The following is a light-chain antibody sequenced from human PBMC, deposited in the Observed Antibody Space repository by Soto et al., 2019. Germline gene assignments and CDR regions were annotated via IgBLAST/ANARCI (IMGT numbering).Light chain of an antibody. Sequence: QSALTQPASVSGSPGQSITISCTGTSSDVGGYNYVSWYQQHPGKAPKLMIYEVSNRPSGVSNRFSGSKSGNTDSLTISGLQAEDEADYYCSSYTSISTHVVFGGGTKLTVL. CDR1: SSDVGGYNY. CDR3: SSYTSISTHVV. J-gene: IGLJ2*01. V-gene: IGLV2-14*01. CDR2: EVS.